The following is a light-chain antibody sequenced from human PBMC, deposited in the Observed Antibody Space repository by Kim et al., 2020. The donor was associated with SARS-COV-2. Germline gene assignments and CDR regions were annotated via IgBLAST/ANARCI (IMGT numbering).Light chain of an antibody. Sequence: ASIGDRLTITCRASQGIANHLAWFQQRPGKAPKSLIYAASNLQSGVPSKFSASGSGTDFTLTIASLQPEDFATYYCQQYNSYPLTFGGGTKVDIK. V-gene: IGKV1-16*02. CDR3: QQYNSYPLT. CDR2: AAS. CDR1: QGIANH. J-gene: IGKJ4*01.